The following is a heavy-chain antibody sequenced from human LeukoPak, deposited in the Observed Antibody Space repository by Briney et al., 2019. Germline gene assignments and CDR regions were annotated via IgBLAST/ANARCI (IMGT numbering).Heavy chain of an antibody. CDR1: GYTFTSYA. V-gene: IGHV1-3*01. CDR2: INAGNGNT. Sequence: ASVKVSCKASGYTFTSYAMHWVRQAPGQRLEWMGWINAGNGNTKYSQKFQGRVTITRVTSASTAYMELSSLRSEDTAVYYCARDGVLLWFGELWTPAYYFDYWGQGTLVTVSS. CDR3: ARDGVLLWFGELWTPAYYFDY. J-gene: IGHJ4*02. D-gene: IGHD3-10*01.